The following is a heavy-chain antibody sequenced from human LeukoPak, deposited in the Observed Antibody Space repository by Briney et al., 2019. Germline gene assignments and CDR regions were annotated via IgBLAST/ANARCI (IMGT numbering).Heavy chain of an antibody. CDR1: GYSFISYW. CDR2: IYPGDSDT. CDR3: ARHSLYYDILTGYSNWFDP. D-gene: IGHD3-9*01. Sequence: GEPLRISCKGSGYSFISYWIGWVRQMPGKGLEWMGIIYPGDSDTRYSPSFQGQVTISADKSISTAYLQWSSLKASDTAMYYRARHSLYYDILTGYSNWFDPWGQGTLVTVSS. V-gene: IGHV5-51*01. J-gene: IGHJ5*02.